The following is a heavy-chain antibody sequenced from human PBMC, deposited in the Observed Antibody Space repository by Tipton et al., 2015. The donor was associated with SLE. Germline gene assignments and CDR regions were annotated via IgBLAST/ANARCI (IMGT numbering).Heavy chain of an antibody. CDR3: AGESPPVDV. CDR2: IYTSGST. CDR1: GGSISSGSYY. J-gene: IGHJ6*04. Sequence: TLSLTCTVSGGSISSGSYYWSWIRQPAGMGLEWIGHIYTSGSTNYNPSLKSRVTITLDTSKNQFSLKLSSVTAADAAVYDCAGESPPVDVWGKGTTVTVSS. V-gene: IGHV4-61*09.